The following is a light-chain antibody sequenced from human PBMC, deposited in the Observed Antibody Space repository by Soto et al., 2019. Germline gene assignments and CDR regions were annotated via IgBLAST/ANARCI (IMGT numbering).Light chain of an antibody. CDR1: QSISVW. J-gene: IGKJ1*01. V-gene: IGKV1-5*03. Sequence: DIQMTQSPSTLSACVGDRVTITCRASQSISVWLAWYQQKAGKAPNLLIYKASRLESGVPSRFSGSGSETEFTLTISGLQPGDSATYYCQQHNSYSPTFGHGTKVHIK. CDR2: KAS. CDR3: QQHNSYSPT.